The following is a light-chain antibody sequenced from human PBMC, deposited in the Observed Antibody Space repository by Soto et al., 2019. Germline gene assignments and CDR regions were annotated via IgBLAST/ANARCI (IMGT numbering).Light chain of an antibody. CDR1: QSISTN. J-gene: IGKJ1*01. CDR2: RAS. CDR3: QQSYNWPWT. Sequence: IVLTQSPGTLSLSPGERATLSCRASQSISTNLAWFLQKPGQAPRLLISRASTRATGIPARFSGSGSGTEFTLTISSLQSEDFAVYYCQQSYNWPWTFGQGTKVDIK. V-gene: IGKV3-15*01.